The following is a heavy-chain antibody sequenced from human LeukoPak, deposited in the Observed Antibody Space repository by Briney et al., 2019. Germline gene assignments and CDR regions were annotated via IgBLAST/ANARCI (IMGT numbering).Heavy chain of an antibody. CDR2: IIPMSGTT. V-gene: IGHV1-69*13. CDR3: AGGSWLSYCTNGVCYIPNWFDP. J-gene: IGHJ5*02. Sequence: GASVKVSGAASGGTFCNYAISGVRQAPGQGLEWMGGIIPMSGTTNYAQKFQGRVTITADESTSTAYMELRSLRSDDTAVYYCAGGSWLSYCTNGVCYIPNWFDPWGQGTLVTVSS. CDR1: GGTFCNYA. D-gene: IGHD2-8*01.